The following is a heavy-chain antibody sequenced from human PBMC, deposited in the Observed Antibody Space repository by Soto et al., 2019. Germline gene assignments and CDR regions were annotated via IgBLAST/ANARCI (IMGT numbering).Heavy chain of an antibody. D-gene: IGHD5-18*01. J-gene: IGHJ4*02. CDR3: ARGDGVSDDGNGYLGRH. Sequence: EVQLVESGGGLVQPGESLTLSCAASGFTFSSYWMHWVRQAPGKGLVWVSRIKSDGSGTYYADSVKGRLTISRDNAKNTLYLQLTSLRVEDTAVYFCARGDGVSDDGNGYLGRHGGPGTLVTVSS. CDR2: IKSDGSGT. V-gene: IGHV3-74*01. CDR1: GFTFSSYW.